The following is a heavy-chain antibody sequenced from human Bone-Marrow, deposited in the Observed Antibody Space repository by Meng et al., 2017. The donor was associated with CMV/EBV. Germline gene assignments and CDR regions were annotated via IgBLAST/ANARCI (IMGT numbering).Heavy chain of an antibody. V-gene: IGHV3-48*04. CDR1: GFTFSSYS. D-gene: IGHD2-2*01. Sequence: GEALRLSCAASGFTFSSYSMNWVRQAPGKGLEWGSYISSSSSTIYYADFVKGRFAISRDNAKNSLYLQMNSLRAEDTAVYYCARDIVVVPAVITVPYYYYGMDVWGQGITVTVSS. CDR2: ISSSSSTI. CDR3: ARDIVVVPAVITVPYYYYGMDV. J-gene: IGHJ6*02.